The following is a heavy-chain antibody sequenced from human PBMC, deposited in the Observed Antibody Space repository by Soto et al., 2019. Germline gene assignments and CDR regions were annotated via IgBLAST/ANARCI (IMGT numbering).Heavy chain of an antibody. CDR2: IWYDGSNK. J-gene: IGHJ4*02. D-gene: IGHD2-2*01. CDR1: GFTFSSYG. Sequence: QVQLVESGGGVVQPGRSLRLSCAASGFTFSSYGMHWVRQAPGKGLEWVAVIWYDGSNKYYADSVKGRFTISRDNSKNTLYLQMNSLIAGDTVVYYCARDTLRCYAIGPPNYWGQGTLVTVSS. V-gene: IGHV3-33*01. CDR3: ARDTLRCYAIGPPNY.